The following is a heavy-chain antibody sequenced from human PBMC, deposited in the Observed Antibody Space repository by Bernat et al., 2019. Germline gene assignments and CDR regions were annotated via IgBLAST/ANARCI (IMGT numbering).Heavy chain of an antibody. D-gene: IGHD3-22*01. CDR2: ISYDGSNQ. Sequence: QVQLVESGGGVVQPGRSLRLSCAASGFTFNIYGMHWVRQAPGKGLEWVAVISYDGSNQYYADFVKGRFTISRDNSKNTLYLQMNSLRAEDTAMYYCAKTDSSGYWEGTPPDFWGQGTLVTVSS. V-gene: IGHV3-30*18. CDR1: GFTFNIYG. CDR3: AKTDSSGYWEGTPPDF. J-gene: IGHJ4*02.